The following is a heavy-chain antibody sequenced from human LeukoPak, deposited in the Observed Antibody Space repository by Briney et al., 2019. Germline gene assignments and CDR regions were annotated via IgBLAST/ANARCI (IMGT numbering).Heavy chain of an antibody. D-gene: IGHD5-18*01. CDR3: ARPPSGYSYGYMKY. CDR2: ISAYNGNT. J-gene: IGHJ4*02. CDR1: GYTFTSYG. V-gene: IGHV1-18*01. Sequence: ASVKVSCKASGYTFTSYGISWVRQAPGQGLEWMRWISAYNGNTNYAQKLQGRVTMTTDTSTSTAYMELRSLRSDDTAVYYCARPPSGYSYGYMKYWGQGTLVTVSS.